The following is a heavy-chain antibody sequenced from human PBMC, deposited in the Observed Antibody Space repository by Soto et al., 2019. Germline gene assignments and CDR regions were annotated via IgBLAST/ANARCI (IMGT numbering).Heavy chain of an antibody. D-gene: IGHD2-2*01. J-gene: IGHJ5*02. Sequence: WASVKVSCKASGYTFTGYYMHWVRQAPGQGLEWMGWINPNSGGTNYAQKFQGRVTMTRDTSISTAYMELSRLRSDDTAVYYCARDRQYCSSTSCYRSNWFDPWGQGTLVTVSS. CDR2: INPNSGGT. V-gene: IGHV1-2*02. CDR3: ARDRQYCSSTSCYRSNWFDP. CDR1: GYTFTGYY.